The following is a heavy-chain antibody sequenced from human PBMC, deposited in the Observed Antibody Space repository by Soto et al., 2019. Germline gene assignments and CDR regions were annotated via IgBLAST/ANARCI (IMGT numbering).Heavy chain of an antibody. J-gene: IGHJ6*02. CDR3: AREGVAARRGYYYYYGMDV. Sequence: QVQLVQSGAEVKKPGSSVKVSCKASGGTFSSYAISWVRQAPGQGLEWMGGIIPIFGTANYAQKFQGRVTITADEXXSXAXXELSSLRSEDTAVYYCAREGVAARRGYYYYYGMDVWGQGTTVTVSS. V-gene: IGHV1-69*12. CDR2: IIPIFGTA. D-gene: IGHD6-6*01. CDR1: GGTFSSYA.